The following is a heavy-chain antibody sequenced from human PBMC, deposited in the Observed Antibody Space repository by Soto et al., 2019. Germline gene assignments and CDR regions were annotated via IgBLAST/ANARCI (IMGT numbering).Heavy chain of an antibody. CDR1: GGSISSSSYY. CDR3: ARRYGGNLDY. J-gene: IGHJ4*02. CDR2: IYYSGST. V-gene: IGHV4-39*01. Sequence: PSETLSLTCTVSGGSISSSSYYWGWIRQPPGKGLEWIGSIYYSGSTYYNPSLKSRVTISVDTSKNQFSLKLSSATAADTAVYYCARRYGGNLDYWGQGTLVTVSS. D-gene: IGHD1-1*01.